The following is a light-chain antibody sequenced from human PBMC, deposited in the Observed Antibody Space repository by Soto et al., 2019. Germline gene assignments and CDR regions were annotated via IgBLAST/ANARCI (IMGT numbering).Light chain of an antibody. Sequence: EIVLTQSPATLSLSPGERATLSCRASQSVNSYLAWYQQKPGQAPRLLIYDASNRATGIPARFSGSWSGTDFTLTISRLKPEDYAVDYGQQHSNLHTFSGGTKVEIK. CDR2: DAS. CDR1: QSVNSY. V-gene: IGKV3-11*01. J-gene: IGKJ4*01. CDR3: QQHSNLHT.